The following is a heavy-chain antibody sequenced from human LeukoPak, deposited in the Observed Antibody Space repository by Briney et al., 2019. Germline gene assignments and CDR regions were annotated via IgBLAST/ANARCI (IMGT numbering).Heavy chain of an antibody. CDR3: ARYPGRWFGELFFDY. CDR2: IIPILGIA. J-gene: IGHJ4*02. V-gene: IGHV1-69*04. CDR1: GGTFSSYA. Sequence: ASVKVSRKASGGTFSSYAISLVRQAPGQGLEWMGRIIPILGIANYAQKFQGRVTITADKSTSTAYMELSSLRSEDTAVYYCARYPGRWFGELFFDYWGREPWLPSPQ. D-gene: IGHD3-10*01.